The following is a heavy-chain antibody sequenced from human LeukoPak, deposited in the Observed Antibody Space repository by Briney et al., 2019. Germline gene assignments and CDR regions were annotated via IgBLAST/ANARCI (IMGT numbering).Heavy chain of an antibody. CDR1: GYTFTGYY. CDR2: INPNTGGT. D-gene: IGHD1-26*01. J-gene: IGHJ4*01. CDR3: ARESGALSYFDY. Sequence: ASVKVSCKASGYTFTGYYMHWVRQAPGQGLEWMGRINPNTGGTNYAQKFQGRVTMTRDTSISSAYMELARLRSDDTAVYYCARESGALSYFDYWGLGTLVTVSS. V-gene: IGHV1-2*06.